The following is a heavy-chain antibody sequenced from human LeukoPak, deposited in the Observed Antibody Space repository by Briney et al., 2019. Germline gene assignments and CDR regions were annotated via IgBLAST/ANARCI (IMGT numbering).Heavy chain of an antibody. Sequence: ASVKVSCKASGYTFTRYAMNCVRQAPGQGLEWMGWINTNIGNPTYAQGFTGRFVFSLDTSVSTTYLQISSLKAEDTAVYYCARGYCSGGSCYANYWGQGTLVTVSS. V-gene: IGHV7-4-1*02. D-gene: IGHD2-15*01. CDR2: INTNIGNP. J-gene: IGHJ4*02. CDR3: ARGYCSGGSCYANY. CDR1: GYTFTRYA.